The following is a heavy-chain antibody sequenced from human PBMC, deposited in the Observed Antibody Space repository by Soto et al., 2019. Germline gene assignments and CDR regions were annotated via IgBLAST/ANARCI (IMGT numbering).Heavy chain of an antibody. V-gene: IGHV2-5*01. Sequence: QITLKESGPTLVKPTQPLTLTCTFSGFSLTSGGVGVGWSRQPPGEALEWLAIIYWNDEQYYNPSLRNRLTITSDNSKNQVVLTLTNMDPVDKATYFCAHRLPGPAGYDVWGQGTPVTVSS. J-gene: IGHJ6*02. D-gene: IGHD6-13*01. CDR1: GFSLTSGGVG. CDR3: AHRLPGPAGYDV. CDR2: IYWNDEQ.